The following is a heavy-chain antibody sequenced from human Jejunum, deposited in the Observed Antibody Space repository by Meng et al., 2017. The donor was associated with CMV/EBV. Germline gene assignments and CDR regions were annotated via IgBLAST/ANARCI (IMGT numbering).Heavy chain of an antibody. J-gene: IGHJ5*02. Sequence: QVQVVQAGAGVKNPGASVKVSCKASGYTFTTYGISWVRQAPGQGLEWMGWISGYNGNTKYGQKLQGRVIMTTDTSTSTAYMELRSLRSDDTAVYYCARDSNTCLECWFDPWGQGTLVPSPQ. V-gene: IGHV1-18*01. CDR1: GYTFTTYG. CDR2: ISGYNGNT. CDR3: ARDSNTCLECWFDP. D-gene: IGHD3-3*01.